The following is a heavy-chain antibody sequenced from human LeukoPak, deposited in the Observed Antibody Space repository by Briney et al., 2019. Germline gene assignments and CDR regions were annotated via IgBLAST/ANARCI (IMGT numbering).Heavy chain of an antibody. V-gene: IGHV4-59*01. Sequence: SETLSLTCTVSGGSISSYHWNWIRQPPGKGLEWIRYIYYSGSTNYSPSLKSRVTISLDTSKNQFSLKLSSVTAADTAVYYCAGDNCGGDCFPDYWGQGTLVTVSS. CDR1: GGSISSYH. J-gene: IGHJ4*02. CDR2: IYYSGST. D-gene: IGHD2-21*02. CDR3: AGDNCGGDCFPDY.